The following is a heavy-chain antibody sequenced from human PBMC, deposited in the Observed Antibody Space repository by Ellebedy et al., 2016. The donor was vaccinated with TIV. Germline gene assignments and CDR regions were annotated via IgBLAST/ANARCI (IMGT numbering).Heavy chain of an antibody. CDR1: GGSMGSSGYY. CDR2: LYYSGST. J-gene: IGHJ4*02. D-gene: IGHD5-18*01. V-gene: IGHV4-39*01. Sequence: MPSETLSLTCTVYGGSMGSSGYYWGWIRKPPGKGLEWIGSLYYSGSTYYNPSLESRVTISGDTSRNQFSLKLSSVTAADTAVYYCARQGYRGYSYGATYTPFDYWGQGTLVTVSS. CDR3: ARQGYRGYSYGATYTPFDY.